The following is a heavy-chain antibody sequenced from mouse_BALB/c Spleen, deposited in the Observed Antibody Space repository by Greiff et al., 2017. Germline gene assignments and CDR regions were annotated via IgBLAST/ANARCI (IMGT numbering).Heavy chain of an antibody. D-gene: IGHD4-1*01. CDR2: IWSGGST. V-gene: IGHV2-2*02. CDR3: ARGNWGYAMDY. Sequence: QVQLKESGPGLVQPSQSLSITCTVSGFSLTSYGVHWVRQSPGKGLEWLGVIWSGGSTDYNAAFISRLSISKDNSKSQVFFKMNSLQANDTAIYYCARGNWGYAMDYWGQGTSVTVSS. J-gene: IGHJ4*01. CDR1: GFSLTSYG.